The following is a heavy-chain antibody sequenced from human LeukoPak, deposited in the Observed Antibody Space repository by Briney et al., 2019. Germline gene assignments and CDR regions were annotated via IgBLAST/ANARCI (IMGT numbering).Heavy chain of an antibody. J-gene: IGHJ4*02. CDR1: GFTFSSYA. CDR2: INGGGVNR. CDR3: TTGDARGGSRSANFDC. D-gene: IGHD3-10*01. V-gene: IGHV3-23*01. Sequence: GGSLRLSCAASGFTFSSYAMSWVSQAPGKGLEWVSTINGGGVNRHYADSVGGRFTISRDNSKNTLYLQMNSLRAEDTAVYYCTTGDARGGSRSANFDCWGQGTLVTVSS.